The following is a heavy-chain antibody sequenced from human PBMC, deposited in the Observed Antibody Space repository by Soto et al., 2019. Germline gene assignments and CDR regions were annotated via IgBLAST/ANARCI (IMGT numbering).Heavy chain of an antibody. CDR1: GGSFSGYY. J-gene: IGHJ4*02. CDR2: INPSGGT. CDR3: ARVRACRGQRDLDF. Sequence: QVQLQQWGAGLLKPSETLSLTCGVYGGSFSGYYWNWIRQPPGKGLEWIGEINPSGGTNYNPSLKSRVTISADTSKNQFSLKLSSVTAADTAVYYCARVRACRGQRDLDFWGQGTLVTVSS. V-gene: IGHV4-34*01.